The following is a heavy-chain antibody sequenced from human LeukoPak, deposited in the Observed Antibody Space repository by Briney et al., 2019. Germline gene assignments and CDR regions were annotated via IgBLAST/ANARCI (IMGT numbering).Heavy chain of an antibody. CDR1: GFTFSHFG. J-gene: IGHJ4*02. V-gene: IGHV3-33*06. Sequence: GPSLRLSCAASGFTFSHFGMHWVSQARGKGLEWVAVIWSDATNQYYAASVNGPFTISRDNFRKMVSLQMDSLRAEDTAVYYCAKDAQRGFDYTNSLEHWGQGSLVTVSS. D-gene: IGHD4-11*01. CDR3: AKDAQRGFDYTNSLEH. CDR2: IWSDATNQ.